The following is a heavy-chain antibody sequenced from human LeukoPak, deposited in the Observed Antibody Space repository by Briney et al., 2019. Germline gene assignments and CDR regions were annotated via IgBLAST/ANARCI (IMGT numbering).Heavy chain of an antibody. CDR1: GFTFSSYA. D-gene: IGHD3-10*01. CDR3: AKGSRPRYYGSGSYYKEPLADY. Sequence: GGSLRLSCAASGFTFSSYAMSWVRQAPGKGLEWVSAISGSGGSTYYADSVKGQFTISRDNSKNTLYLQMNSLRAEDTAVYYCAKGSRPRYYGSGSYYKEPLADYWGQGTLVTVSS. CDR2: ISGSGGST. J-gene: IGHJ4*02. V-gene: IGHV3-23*01.